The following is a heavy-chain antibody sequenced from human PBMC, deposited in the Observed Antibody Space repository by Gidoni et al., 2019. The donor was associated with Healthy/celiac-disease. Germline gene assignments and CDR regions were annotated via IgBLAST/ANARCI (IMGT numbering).Heavy chain of an antibody. CDR2: ISSSSRYI. CDR1: GFTFLSYS. V-gene: IGHV3-21*01. J-gene: IGHJ6*03. D-gene: IGHD4-17*01. Sequence: EVQLVVSGGGLVKPGGSLTLSCASSGFTFLSYSMNWVRKAPGKRLELVSSISSSSRYIYYADAVKGRFTITRDNAKNSLYLQMNSLRAEDTAVYYCARDNYGDYVYYYYYMDVWGKGTTVTVSS. CDR3: ARDNYGDYVYYYYYMDV.